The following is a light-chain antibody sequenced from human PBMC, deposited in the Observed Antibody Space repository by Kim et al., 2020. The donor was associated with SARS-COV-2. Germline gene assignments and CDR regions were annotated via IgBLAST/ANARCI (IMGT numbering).Light chain of an antibody. CDR2: GTS. CDR3: QQYNDWPLT. J-gene: IGKJ4*01. CDR1: QSVSSN. V-gene: IGKV3-15*01. Sequence: VFPGERATLSRRASQSVSSNLAWYQQKPGQAPRLLIYGTSTRATGIPARFSGSGSGTEFTLTISSLQSEDFAVYYCQQYNDWPLTFGGGTKVDIK.